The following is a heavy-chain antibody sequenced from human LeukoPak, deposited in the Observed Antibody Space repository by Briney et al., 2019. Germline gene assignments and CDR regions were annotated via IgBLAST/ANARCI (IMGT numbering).Heavy chain of an antibody. CDR2: IRYDGGDE. CDR1: GFTFTSHG. CDR3: ARDRAVGITNNSFDY. J-gene: IGHJ4*02. Sequence: GGSLRLSCAASGFTFTSHGVHWVRQAPGKRLEWVAFIRYDGGDEYYADSVKGRFTISRDSSRNTLYLQMNGLRAEDTALYYCARDRAVGITNNSFDYWGQGTLVTVSS. V-gene: IGHV3-30*02. D-gene: IGHD3-22*01.